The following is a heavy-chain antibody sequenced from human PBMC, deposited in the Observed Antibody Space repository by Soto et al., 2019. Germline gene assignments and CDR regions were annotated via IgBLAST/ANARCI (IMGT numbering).Heavy chain of an antibody. CDR3: ERVEGYDSSGYYQYFDY. V-gene: IGHV4-4*02. D-gene: IGHD3-22*01. CDR2: IYHSGST. CDR1: GGSISSSNW. J-gene: IGHJ4*02. Sequence: QVQLQESGPGLVKPSGTLSLTCAVSGGSISSSNWWRWVRQPPGKGLERIGEIYHSGSTNYNQSLKCRVTISVEKSNNQFSLKMRSVNAAETAVYYCERVEGYDSSGYYQYFDYWGEGTLVTVSS.